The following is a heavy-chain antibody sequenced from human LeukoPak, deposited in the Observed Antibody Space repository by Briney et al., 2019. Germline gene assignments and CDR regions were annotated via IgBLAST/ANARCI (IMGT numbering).Heavy chain of an antibody. D-gene: IGHD3-10*01. CDR3: ARDSQYCYGSGGDLDY. J-gene: IGHJ4*02. V-gene: IGHV3-30*04. CDR2: ISYDGSNK. CDR1: GFTFSSYA. Sequence: GRSLRLSCAASGFTFSSYAMHWVRQAPGKGLEWVAVISYDGSNKYYADSVKGRFTISRDNSKNTLYLQMNSLRAEDTAVYYCARDSQYCYGSGGDLDYWGQGTLVTVSS.